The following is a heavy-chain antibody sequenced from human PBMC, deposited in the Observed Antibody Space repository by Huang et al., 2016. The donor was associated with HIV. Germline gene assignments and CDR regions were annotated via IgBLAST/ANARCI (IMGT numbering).Heavy chain of an antibody. D-gene: IGHD3-10*01. CDR3: ARKRCSDYSYGPNRYYFNMDV. CDR1: GGSFTGYH. V-gene: IGHV4-34*01. CDR2: SNHGRSR. Sequence: QVQLQQWGAGLLKPWETLSVTCAVYGGSFTGYHWGWIRQSPGGGLEGIGESNHGRSRNYTPPLTRRVTILIAASKNQFPLKMSAGTAADAAVYYCARKRCSDYSYGPNRYYFNMDVWGQGTTVTVSS. J-gene: IGHJ6*02.